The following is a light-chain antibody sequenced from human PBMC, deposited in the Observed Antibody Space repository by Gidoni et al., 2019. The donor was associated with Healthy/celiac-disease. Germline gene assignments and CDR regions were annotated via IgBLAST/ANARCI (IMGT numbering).Light chain of an antibody. CDR2: GAS. CDR1: QSVSSSY. CDR3: QQYGSSPT. J-gene: IGKJ1*01. V-gene: IGKV3-20*01. Sequence: EIVLTQSPGTLSLSPGESPTLSCRASQSVSSSYLAWYQQKPGQAPRLLIYGASSRATGIPDRCSGSGSGTDFTLTISRLEPEDFAVYYCQQYGSSPTFGQXTKVEIK.